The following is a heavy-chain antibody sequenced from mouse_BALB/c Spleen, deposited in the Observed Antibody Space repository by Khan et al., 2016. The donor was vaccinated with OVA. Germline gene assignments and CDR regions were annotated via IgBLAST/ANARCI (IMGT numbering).Heavy chain of an antibody. D-gene: IGHD2-4*01. CDR2: LLSGGSK. CDR1: GFSLTTYG. Sequence: VKLEESGPGLVQPSQSLSITCTVPGFSLTTYGVHWVRQSLGKGLEWLGVLLSGGSKDYNANFMFKVSINKDMSKVQVFFKMKILEVNDTAIDYYARDNDYGEGLAYWGQGTMVTVSA. CDR3: ARDNDYGEGLAY. J-gene: IGHJ3*01. V-gene: IGHV2-2*02.